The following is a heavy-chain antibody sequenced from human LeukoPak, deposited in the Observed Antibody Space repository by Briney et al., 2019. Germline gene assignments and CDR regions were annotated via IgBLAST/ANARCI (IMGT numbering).Heavy chain of an antibody. V-gene: IGHV3-21*01. CDR2: ISSSSFFI. CDR3: ARDATADYYYYYMDV. J-gene: IGHJ6*03. D-gene: IGHD1-1*01. CDR1: GFTFSTYT. Sequence: PGGSLRLSCVASGFTFSTYTMNWVRQAPGKGLEWVSSISSSSFFISYADSVKGRFTISRDNAKNSLYLQMKSLRAEDTAVYYCARDATADYYYYYMDVWGKGTTVTISS.